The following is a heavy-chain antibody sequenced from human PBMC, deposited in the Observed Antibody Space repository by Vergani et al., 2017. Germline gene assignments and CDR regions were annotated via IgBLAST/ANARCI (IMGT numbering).Heavy chain of an antibody. CDR2: IYYSGST. V-gene: IGHV4-39*01. CDR1: GDSISQSSYY. D-gene: IGHD3-9*01. J-gene: IGHJ4*02. Sequence: QLQLQESGPGLVKPSETLSLTCTVSGDSISQSSYYWGWLRQPPGKGLEWIGSIYYSGSTSYNPSLKSRGTIYVDTSKNQFSLKLRSVTAADTAVYYCARVVSYFDILTGYYKGPRYYFDYWGQGTLVTVSS. CDR3: ARVVSYFDILTGYYKGPRYYFDY.